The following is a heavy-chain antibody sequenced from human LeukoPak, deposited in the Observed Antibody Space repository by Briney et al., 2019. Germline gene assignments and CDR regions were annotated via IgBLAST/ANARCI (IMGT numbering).Heavy chain of an antibody. CDR1: GGTLSSYA. J-gene: IGHJ5*02. CDR2: IIPIFGTA. D-gene: IGHD6-13*01. CDR3: ARDRDGDSSSWYIFRTGFDP. V-gene: IGHV1-69*13. Sequence: SVKVSCKASGGTLSSYAISWVRQAPGQGLEWMGGIIPIFGTANYAQKFQGRVTITADESTSTAYMELSSLRSEDTAVYYCARDRDGDSSSWYIFRTGFDPWGQGTLVTVSS.